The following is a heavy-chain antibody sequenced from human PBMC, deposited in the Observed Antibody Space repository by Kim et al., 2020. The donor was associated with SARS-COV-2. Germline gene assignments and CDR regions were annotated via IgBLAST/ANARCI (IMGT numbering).Heavy chain of an antibody. Sequence: SETLSLTCTVSGGSISGYYWSWIRQPPGKGLEWIGYISYSGSPNSYPSPKSRVTITVDSSKNQTSLKLSSVTAAATAAYYCARHKEGSGSDFWGQGTL. CDR2: ISYSGSP. CDR3: ARHKEGSGSDF. CDR1: GGSISGYY. J-gene: IGHJ4*02. V-gene: IGHV4-59*08. D-gene: IGHD5-12*01.